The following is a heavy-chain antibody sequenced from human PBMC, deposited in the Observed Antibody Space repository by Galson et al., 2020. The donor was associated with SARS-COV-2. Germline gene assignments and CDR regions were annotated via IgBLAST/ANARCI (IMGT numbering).Heavy chain of an antibody. Sequence: GESLKISCKTSGYQFRNHLHGWVRQRPGKGVGWMVVIYPGDSDTKYGPSFHGQVTSSVDRSTTTAYPQWNSLKASDTAIYYCARGGVGDQGDYYRYLDYWGQGSLVTVSS. CDR1: GYQFRNHL. V-gene: IGHV5-51*01. D-gene: IGHD2-21*02. CDR2: IYPGDSDT. CDR3: ARGGVGDQGDYYRYLDY. J-gene: IGHJ4*02.